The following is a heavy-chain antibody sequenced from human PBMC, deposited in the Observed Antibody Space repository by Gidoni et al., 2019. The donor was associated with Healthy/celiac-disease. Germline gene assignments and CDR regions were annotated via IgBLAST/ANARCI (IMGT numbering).Heavy chain of an antibody. V-gene: IGHV3-33*01. J-gene: IGHJ4*02. Sequence: QVQLVESGGGVVQPGRSLRLSSAASGFTFSSYGMHWVRRAPGKGLEWVAVIWYDGSNKYYADSVKGRFTISRDNSKNTLYLQMNSLRAEDTAVYYCARHTSRYFDYWGQGTLVTVSS. D-gene: IGHD2-2*02. CDR2: IWYDGSNK. CDR1: GFTFSSYG. CDR3: ARHTSRYFDY.